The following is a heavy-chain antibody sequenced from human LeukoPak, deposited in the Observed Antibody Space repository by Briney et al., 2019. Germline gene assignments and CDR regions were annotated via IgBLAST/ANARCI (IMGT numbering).Heavy chain of an antibody. V-gene: IGHV3-9*01. J-gene: IGHJ4*02. CDR2: ISWNGAKR. Sequence: GRSLRLSCVASGFTFDDCAMHWVRQAPGKGLEWVSGISWNGAKRAYAASVRGRFTISRDNARNSVYLQMNSLRVEDTAVYYCARDPLRYLRVGHYDYWGQGTLVAVSS. D-gene: IGHD3-9*01. CDR1: GFTFDDCA. CDR3: ARDPLRYLRVGHYDY.